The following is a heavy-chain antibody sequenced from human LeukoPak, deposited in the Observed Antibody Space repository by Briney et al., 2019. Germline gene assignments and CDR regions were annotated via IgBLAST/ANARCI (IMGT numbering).Heavy chain of an antibody. J-gene: IGHJ1*01. CDR2: MNPNSGNT. D-gene: IGHD3-22*01. CDR3: ATPGVHYDPSGYYPFQH. Sequence: ASVKVSCKASGYTFSSYYINWVRLAAGQGREWMGWMNPNSGNTGYAQQFQGRVTMTRNTAIDTAYMELSSLRSEDTAVYYCATPGVHYDPSGYYPFQHWGQGTLVTVSS. CDR1: GYTFSSYY. V-gene: IGHV1-8*01.